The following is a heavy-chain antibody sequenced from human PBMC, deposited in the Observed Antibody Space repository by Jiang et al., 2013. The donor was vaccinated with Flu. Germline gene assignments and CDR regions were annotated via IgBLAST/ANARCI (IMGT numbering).Heavy chain of an antibody. CDR1: GFTFSTHA. V-gene: IGHV3-21*06. J-gene: IGHJ5*02. CDR3: ARDPDTSSWTSAFDP. CDR2: IFASGYT. D-gene: IGHD6-13*01. Sequence: QLVESGGGLVKPGGSLRLSCVASGFTFSTHAMNWVRQAPGKGLEWVSSIFASGYTYYADSVKGRFTISRDDAKNSVFLHMGSLRAEDTGVYYCARDPDTSSWTSAFDPWGQGT.